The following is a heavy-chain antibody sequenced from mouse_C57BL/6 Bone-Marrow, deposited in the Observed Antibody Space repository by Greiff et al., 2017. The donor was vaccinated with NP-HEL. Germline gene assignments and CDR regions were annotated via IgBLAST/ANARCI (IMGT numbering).Heavy chain of an antibody. V-gene: IGHV5-4*01. Sequence: EVHLVESGGGLVKPGGSLKLSCAASGFTFSSYAMSWVRQTPEKRLEWVATISDGGSYTYYPDNVKGRFTISRDNAKNNLYLQMSHLKSEDTAMYYCAREGSSYGYFDYWGQGTTLTVSS. J-gene: IGHJ2*01. CDR3: AREGSSYGYFDY. CDR2: ISDGGSYT. CDR1: GFTFSSYA. D-gene: IGHD1-1*01.